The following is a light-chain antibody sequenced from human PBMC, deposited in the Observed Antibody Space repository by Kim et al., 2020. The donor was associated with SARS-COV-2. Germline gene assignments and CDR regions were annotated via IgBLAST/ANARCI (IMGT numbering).Light chain of an antibody. Sequence: QSFTFSCSGATSDIGGFNYVSWYQQYPGKAPKLVIFDVTSRPSGVSTRFSGSKSGNTASLTISGLQADDEAHYFCNSYTSTPSRVLFGGGTQLTVL. CDR3: NSYTSTPSRVL. V-gene: IGLV2-14*03. J-gene: IGLJ2*01. CDR1: TSDIGGFNY. CDR2: DVT.